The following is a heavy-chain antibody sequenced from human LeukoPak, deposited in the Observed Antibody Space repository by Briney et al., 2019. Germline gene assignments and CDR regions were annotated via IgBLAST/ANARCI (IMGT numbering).Heavy chain of an antibody. CDR1: GGSFSGYY. CDR3: ARLYGNYQNYFDY. D-gene: IGHD1-7*01. J-gene: IGHJ4*02. Sequence: SETLSLTCAVYGGSFSGYYWSWIRQPPGKGLEWIGEINHSGSTNYNPSLKSRVTISVDTSKNQFSLKLRSVTAADTAVYYCARLYGNYQNYFDYWGQGTLVTVSS. CDR2: INHSGST. V-gene: IGHV4-34*01.